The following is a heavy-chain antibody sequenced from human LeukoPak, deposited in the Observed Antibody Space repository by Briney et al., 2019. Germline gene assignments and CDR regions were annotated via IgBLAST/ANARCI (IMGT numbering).Heavy chain of an antibody. Sequence: PGGPLRLSCAASGFTVSSLFMSWVRQAPGKGLQFVSLITGGGGTQYADSVEGRFTISRDNSKNTLFLQMNSLRVEDTAVYYCARGRSTTTIFDYWGQGTLVTVSS. D-gene: IGHD5-24*01. CDR3: ARGRSTTTIFDY. J-gene: IGHJ4*02. CDR2: ITGGGGT. V-gene: IGHV3-53*01. CDR1: GFTVSSLF.